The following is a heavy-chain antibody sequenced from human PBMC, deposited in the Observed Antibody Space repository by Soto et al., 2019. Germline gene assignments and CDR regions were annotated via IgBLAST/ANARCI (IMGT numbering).Heavy chain of an antibody. CDR2: ISYGGSHK. V-gene: IGHV3-30*18. D-gene: IGHD2-15*01. CDR1: GFTFSEYG. J-gene: IGHJ4*02. CDR3: AKEMFPRTVLDSSSPWGDF. Sequence: GGSLRLSCTASGFTFSEYGIHWVHQAPGKXLEWVAVISYGGSHKYYAGSVKGRFTISRDDSKNTVYLQMNSLKTDDTAVYYCAKEMFPRTVLDSSSPWGDFWGRGSLVTVSS.